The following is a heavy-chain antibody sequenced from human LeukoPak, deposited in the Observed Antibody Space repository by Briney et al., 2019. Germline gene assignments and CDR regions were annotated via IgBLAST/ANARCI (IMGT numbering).Heavy chain of an antibody. CDR2: MNPNSGNT. CDR3: ARGFRYRSGGSCYSDP. D-gene: IGHD2-15*01. CDR1: GYTFTSYD. V-gene: IGHV1-8*03. Sequence: ASVKVSCKASGYTFTSYDINWVRQATGQGLEWMGWMNPNSGNTGYAQKFQGRVTITRNTSISTAYMELSSLRSEDTAVYYCARGFRYRSGGSCYSDPWGQGTLVTVSS. J-gene: IGHJ5*02.